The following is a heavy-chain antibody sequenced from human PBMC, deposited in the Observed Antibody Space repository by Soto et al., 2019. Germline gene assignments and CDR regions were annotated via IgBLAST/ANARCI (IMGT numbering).Heavy chain of an antibody. J-gene: IGHJ3*02. D-gene: IGHD3-10*01. CDR1: GGSISSYY. CDR3: ARRYGSFFDI. Sequence: PSETLSLTCTVSGGSISSYYWSWIRQPPGKGLEWIGYIYYSGSTNYNPSLKSRVNISVDTSKNQFSLKLSSVTAADTAVYYCARRYGSFFDIWGQGTMVTVSS. CDR2: IYYSGST. V-gene: IGHV4-59*08.